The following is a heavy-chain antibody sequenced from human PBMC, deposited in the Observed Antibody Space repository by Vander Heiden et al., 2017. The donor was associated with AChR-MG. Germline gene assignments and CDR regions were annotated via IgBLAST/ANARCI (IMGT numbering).Heavy chain of an antibody. J-gene: IGHJ6*02. CDR1: GFTFSSYS. V-gene: IGHV3-48*01. CDR2: ISSSSSSI. D-gene: IGHD6-19*01. Sequence: EVQLVESGGGLEQPGGSLRVSCEASGFTFSSYSMNWVRQAPGKGLGWVSYISSSSSSIYYADSVKGRFTISRDNAKNSLYLQMNSLRAEDTAVYYCARDMHTSGWNYYYGMDVWGQGTTVTVSS. CDR3: ARDMHTSGWNYYYGMDV.